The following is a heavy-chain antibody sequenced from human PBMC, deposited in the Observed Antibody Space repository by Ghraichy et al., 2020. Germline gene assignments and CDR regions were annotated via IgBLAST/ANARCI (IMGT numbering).Heavy chain of an antibody. J-gene: IGHJ6*02. CDR1: GGSISSSSYY. Sequence: SETLSLTCTVSGGSISSSSYYWGWIRQPPGKGLEWIGSIYYSGSTYYNPSLKSRVTISVDTSKNQFSLKLSSVTAADTAVYYCARHRSTKGATDYYYYYYGMDVWGQGTTVTVSS. CDR2: IYYSGST. D-gene: IGHD1-26*01. CDR3: ARHRSTKGATDYYYYYYGMDV. V-gene: IGHV4-39*01.